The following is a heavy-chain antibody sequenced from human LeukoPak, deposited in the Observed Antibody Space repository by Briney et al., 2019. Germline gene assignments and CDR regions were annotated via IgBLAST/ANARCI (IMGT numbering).Heavy chain of an antibody. D-gene: IGHD2-2*01. Sequence: PGGSLRLSCAASGFTFSSYSMNWVRQAPGKGLEWVSSISSSSSYIYYADSVKGRFTISRDNAKNSLYLQMNSLRAEDTAVYYCARVGSSTSYYYYYYMDVWGKGTTVTVSS. CDR2: ISSSSSYI. CDR3: ARVGSSTSYYYYYYMDV. J-gene: IGHJ6*03. CDR1: GFTFSSYS. V-gene: IGHV3-21*01.